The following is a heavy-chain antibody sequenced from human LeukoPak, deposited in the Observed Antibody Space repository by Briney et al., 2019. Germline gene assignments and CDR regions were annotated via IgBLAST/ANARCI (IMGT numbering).Heavy chain of an antibody. V-gene: IGHV3-15*01. CDR1: GFTFTKAW. Sequence: GGSLRLSCTASGFTFTKAWMNWVRQAPGKGLEWVGRIQGKTEGETTDYAAPVKGRFTISRDDSKDKLYLQMNSLKSEDTAVYYCTTPSPTELRGREQWLNTFDIWGQGTMVTVTS. D-gene: IGHD6-19*01. J-gene: IGHJ3*02. CDR3: TTPSPTELRGREQWLNTFDI. CDR2: IQGKTEGETT.